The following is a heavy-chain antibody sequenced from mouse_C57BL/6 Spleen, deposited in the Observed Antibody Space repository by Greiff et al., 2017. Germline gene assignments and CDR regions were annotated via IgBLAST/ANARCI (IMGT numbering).Heavy chain of an antibody. D-gene: IGHD1-1*01. CDR1: GYAFSSSW. Sequence: QVQLQQSGPELVKPGASVKISCKASGYAFSSSWMNWVKQRPGKGLEWIGRIYPGDGDTNYNGKFKGKATLTADKSSSTAYMQLSSLTSEDSAVYFCARGPYGSTHDYWGQGTTLTVSS. J-gene: IGHJ2*01. CDR2: IYPGDGDT. CDR3: ARGPYGSTHDY. V-gene: IGHV1-82*01.